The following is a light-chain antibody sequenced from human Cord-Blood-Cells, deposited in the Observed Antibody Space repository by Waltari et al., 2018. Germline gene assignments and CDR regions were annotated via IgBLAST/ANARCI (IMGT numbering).Light chain of an antibody. CDR2: DAS. Sequence: EIVLTQSPATLSLSPGERVTLSCRASQSVSSYLACYQQKPGQAPRLLLYDASNRVTGIPARFSGSGSGTDFTLTISSLEPEDFAVYYCQQRSNWPRTFGPGTKVDIK. J-gene: IGKJ3*01. V-gene: IGKV3-11*01. CDR3: QQRSNWPRT. CDR1: QSVSSY.